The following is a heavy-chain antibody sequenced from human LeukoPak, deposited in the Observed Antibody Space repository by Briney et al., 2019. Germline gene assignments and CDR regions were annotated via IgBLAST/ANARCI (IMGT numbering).Heavy chain of an antibody. J-gene: IGHJ4*02. CDR2: IYTSGST. Sequence: PSETLSLTCTVSGGSISSYYWSWIRQPPGKGLEWIGYIYTSGSTNYNPSLKSRVTISVDTSKNQFSLKLSSVTAADTAVYYCARPDCSGGSCPLTHWGQGTLVTVSS. V-gene: IGHV4-4*09. CDR1: GGSISSYY. CDR3: ARPDCSGGSCPLTH. D-gene: IGHD2-15*01.